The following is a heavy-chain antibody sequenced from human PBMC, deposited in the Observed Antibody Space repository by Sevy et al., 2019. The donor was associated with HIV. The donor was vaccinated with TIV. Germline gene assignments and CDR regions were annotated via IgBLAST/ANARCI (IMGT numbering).Heavy chain of an antibody. CDR1: GYTFSNYG. Sequence: ASVKVSCKASGYTFSNYGISWVRQAPGQGLEWMGWISPFNNMTNYAQKFQGRVSLTSDTSATTAYMEVTSLRSDDTAAYYCARDRVHDWGEGWFDPWGQGTLVTVSS. J-gene: IGHJ5*02. CDR3: ARDRVHDWGEGWFDP. V-gene: IGHV1-18*01. D-gene: IGHD2-21*01. CDR2: ISPFNNMT.